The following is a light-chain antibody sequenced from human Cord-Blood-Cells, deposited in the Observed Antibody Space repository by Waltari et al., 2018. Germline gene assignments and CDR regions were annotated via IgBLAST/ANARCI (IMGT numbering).Light chain of an antibody. V-gene: IGKV3-15*01. CDR2: GAS. CDR3: QQYNNWPPLT. J-gene: IGKJ4*01. Sequence: EIVMTQSPPTLPVSPGSRATLTCRASQSVSSNLAWYQQKPGQAPRLLIYGASTRATGIPARFSGSGSGTEFTLTISSLQSEDFAVYYCQQYNNWPPLTFGGGTKVEIK. CDR1: QSVSSN.